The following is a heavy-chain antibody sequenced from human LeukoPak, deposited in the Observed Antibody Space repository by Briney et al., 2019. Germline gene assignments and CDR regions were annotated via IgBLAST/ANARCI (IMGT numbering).Heavy chain of an antibody. V-gene: IGHV3-23*01. CDR3: AKRDYYDDTNYYPLFDY. CDR1: GFVFSGYA. D-gene: IGHD3-16*01. J-gene: IGHJ4*02. CDR2: ISCSSGRT. Sequence: GGSLRVSCAASGFVFSGYAMAWVRQAPGKGLEWVSGISCSSGRTYYADSVKGRFTISRDNSKYTLYLQMDGLRAEDTAVYYCAKRDYYDDTNYYPLFDYWGQGTLVTVSS.